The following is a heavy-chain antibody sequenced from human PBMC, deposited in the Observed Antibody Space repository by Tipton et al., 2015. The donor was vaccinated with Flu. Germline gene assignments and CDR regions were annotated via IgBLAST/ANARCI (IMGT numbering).Heavy chain of an antibody. CDR1: GYTFTSYG. CDR3: ARDMGRLRYFDWSQYWYYYGMDV. V-gene: IGHV1-18*01. CDR2: ISAYNGNT. J-gene: IGHJ6*02. D-gene: IGHD3-9*01. Sequence: QLVQSGAEVKKPGASVKVSCKASGYTFTSYGISWVRQAPGQGLEWMGWISAYNGNTNYAQKLQGRVTMTTDTSTSTAYMELRSLRSDDTAVYYCARDMGRLRYFDWSQYWYYYGMDVWGQGTTVTVSS.